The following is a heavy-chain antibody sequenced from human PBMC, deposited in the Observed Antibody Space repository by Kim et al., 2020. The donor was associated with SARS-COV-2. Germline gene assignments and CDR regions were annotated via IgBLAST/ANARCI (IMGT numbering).Heavy chain of an antibody. CDR1: GYTFTSYY. CDR2: INPSGGST. CDR3: ARERPTPVQKYYFDY. V-gene: IGHV1-46*01. Sequence: ASVKVSCKASGYTFTSYYMHWVRQAPGQGLEWMGIINPSGGSTSYAQKFQGRVTMTRDTSTSTVYMELSSLRSEDTAVYYCARERPTPVQKYYFDYWGQGTLVTVSS. J-gene: IGHJ4*02. D-gene: IGHD3-10*01.